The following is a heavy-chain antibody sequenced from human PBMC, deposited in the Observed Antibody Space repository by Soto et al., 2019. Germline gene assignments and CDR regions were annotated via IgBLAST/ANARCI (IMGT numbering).Heavy chain of an antibody. D-gene: IGHD6-13*01. Sequence: ASVKVSCKASGYDFTAYDINWVRQASGQGLEWMGWMNPINGATGSARRFQGRVSMTRNTATGTAYLELTSLRSDDSAVYYCGRAPSPRAPAGGTPYYYAMDVWGQGTTVTVSS. V-gene: IGHV1-8*02. CDR2: MNPINGAT. CDR1: GYDFTAYD. J-gene: IGHJ6*02. CDR3: GRAPSPRAPAGGTPYYYAMDV.